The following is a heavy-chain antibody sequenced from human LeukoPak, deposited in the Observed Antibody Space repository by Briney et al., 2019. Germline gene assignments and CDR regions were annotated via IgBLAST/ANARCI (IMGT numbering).Heavy chain of an antibody. CDR1: GFTFDDYA. Sequence: PGGSLRLSCAASGFTFDDYAMHWVRQAPGKGLEWVSLISWDGGSTYYADSVKGRFTIPRDNSKNSLYLQMNSLRAEDTALYYCAKGGCSGGSCEGPDIWGQGTMVTVSS. J-gene: IGHJ3*02. CDR3: AKGGCSGGSCEGPDI. D-gene: IGHD2-15*01. V-gene: IGHV3-43D*03. CDR2: ISWDGGST.